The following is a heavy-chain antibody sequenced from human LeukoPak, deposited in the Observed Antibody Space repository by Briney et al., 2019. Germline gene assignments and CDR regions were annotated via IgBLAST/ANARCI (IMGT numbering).Heavy chain of an antibody. CDR1: GGSISSSSYY. Sequence: SETLSLTCTVSGGSISSSSYYWGWIRQPPGKGLEWIGSIYYSGSTYYNPSLKSRVTISVDTSKNQFSLKLSSVTAADTAVYYCARDGGTRGFDYWGQGTPVTVSS. V-gene: IGHV4-39*07. CDR2: IYYSGST. CDR3: ARDGGTRGFDY. J-gene: IGHJ4*02. D-gene: IGHD1-1*01.